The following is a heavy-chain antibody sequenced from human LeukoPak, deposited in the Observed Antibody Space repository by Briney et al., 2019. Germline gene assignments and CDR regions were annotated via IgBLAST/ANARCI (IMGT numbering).Heavy chain of an antibody. CDR1: GYTFTDYY. Sequence: GASVKVSCKASGYTFTDYYIHWVRQAPGQGLEWMGRLNPNSGDTNYAQKFQGRVTMTRDTSISTAYMELRRLRSDDTAVYYCAPLSSVKGGAFDIWGQGTMVTVSS. V-gene: IGHV1-2*06. J-gene: IGHJ3*02. D-gene: IGHD6-25*01. CDR3: APLSSVKGGAFDI. CDR2: LNPNSGDT.